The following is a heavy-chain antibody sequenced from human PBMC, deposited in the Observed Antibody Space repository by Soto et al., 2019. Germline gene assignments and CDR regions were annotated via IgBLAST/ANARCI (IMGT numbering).Heavy chain of an antibody. V-gene: IGHV3-33*01. D-gene: IGHD3-22*01. J-gene: IGHJ4*02. CDR3: TTEGKDDSVKGGFDN. CDR2: IWYDGSNK. Sequence: QVQLVESGGGVVQPGRSLRLSCAASGFRFSSYGMNWVRQSPGKGLEWGAVIWYDGSNKFYGNYVKGRFTISRENSSNTLYLQRNSLRDEDTAVYYCTTEGKDDSVKGGFDNWGQGSMVTVSS. CDR1: GFRFSSYG.